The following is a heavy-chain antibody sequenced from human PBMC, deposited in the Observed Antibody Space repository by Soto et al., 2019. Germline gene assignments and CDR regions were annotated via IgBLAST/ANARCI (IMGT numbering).Heavy chain of an antibody. CDR2: IIPIFGTA. CDR1: GGTFSSYA. V-gene: IGHV1-69*12. Sequence: QVQLVQSGAEVKKPGSSVKVSCKASGGTFSSYAISWVRQAPGQGLEWMGGIIPIFGTANHAQKFQGRVTITADESTSTAYMELSSLRSEDTAVYYCASAEERGYCSGGSCYLGWFDPWGQGTLVTVSS. CDR3: ASAEERGYCSGGSCYLGWFDP. J-gene: IGHJ5*02. D-gene: IGHD2-15*01.